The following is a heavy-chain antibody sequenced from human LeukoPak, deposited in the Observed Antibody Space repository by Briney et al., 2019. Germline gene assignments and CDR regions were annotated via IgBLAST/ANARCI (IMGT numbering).Heavy chain of an antibody. CDR3: ARGTREGILWFGDYFDY. CDR1: GDYINNGDHY. CDR2: ISHRGST. Sequence: SQTLSLTCSVGGDYINNGDHYWSWIRQPPGKALEYIGYISHRGSTYYNPSLKSRLTISVDGSRNQFSLKLRSVTAADTAVYYCARGTREGILWFGDYFDYWGQGTLVTVSS. D-gene: IGHD3-10*01. V-gene: IGHV4-30-2*01. J-gene: IGHJ4*02.